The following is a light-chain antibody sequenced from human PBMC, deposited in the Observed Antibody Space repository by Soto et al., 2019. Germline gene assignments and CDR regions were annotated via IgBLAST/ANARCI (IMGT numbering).Light chain of an antibody. Sequence: DIQMTQSPSSLSASVGDSVTITCRASQSINTYLNWYQQKPGKVPKLLIYAASSLPGGVPSRFSGSGSGNEFTLTISSLQPEDFVSYYCQQNYITPWTFGQGTTVDIK. V-gene: IGKV1-39*01. CDR3: QQNYITPWT. J-gene: IGKJ1*01. CDR1: QSINTY. CDR2: AAS.